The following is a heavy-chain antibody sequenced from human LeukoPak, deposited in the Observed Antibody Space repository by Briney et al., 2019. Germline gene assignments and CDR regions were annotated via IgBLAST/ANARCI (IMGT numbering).Heavy chain of an antibody. CDR3: ARAVTMIRGRPTNYYYYYMDV. D-gene: IGHD3-10*01. J-gene: IGHJ6*03. CDR2: IKQDGSEK. Sequence: GGSLRLSCAASGFNFSSYWMSWVRQAPGKGLEWVANIKQDGSEKYYVDSVKGRFTISRDNAKNSLYLQMNSLRAEDTAVYYCARAVTMIRGRPTNYYYYYMDVWGKGTTVTVSS. CDR1: GFNFSSYW. V-gene: IGHV3-7*01.